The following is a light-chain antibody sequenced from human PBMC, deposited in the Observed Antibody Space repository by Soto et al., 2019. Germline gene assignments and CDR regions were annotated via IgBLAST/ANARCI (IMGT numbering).Light chain of an antibody. CDR2: GAS. J-gene: IGKJ1*01. CDR1: QSVSSN. Sequence: EIVMTQSPATLSVSPGERATLSCRASQSVSSNLAWYQQKPGQAPRLLIYGASTRATGIPARFSGSGSGTDFTLTISSLEPEDVAVYYCQQRGNRPPWTFGQGTKGDIK. CDR3: QQRGNRPPWT. V-gene: IGKV3-15*01.